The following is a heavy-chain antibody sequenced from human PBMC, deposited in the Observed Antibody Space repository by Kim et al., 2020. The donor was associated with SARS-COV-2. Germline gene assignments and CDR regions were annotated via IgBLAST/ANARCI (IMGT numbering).Heavy chain of an antibody. CDR1: GFTFSSYS. CDR3: ARVRGGTTTGGSGWFDP. D-gene: IGHD1-7*01. CDR2: ISSSSSTI. Sequence: GGSLRLSCAASGFTFSSYSMNWVRQAPGKGLEWVSYISSSSSTIYYADSVKGRFTISRDNAKNSLYLQMNSLRDEDTAVYYCARVRGGTTTGGSGWFDPWGQGTLVTVSS. J-gene: IGHJ5*02. V-gene: IGHV3-48*02.